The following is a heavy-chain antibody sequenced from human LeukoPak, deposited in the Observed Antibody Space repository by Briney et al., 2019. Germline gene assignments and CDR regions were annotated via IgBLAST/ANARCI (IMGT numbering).Heavy chain of an antibody. CDR2: IYKNGRDT. J-gene: IGHJ6*02. CDR3: AHLVWEYVGGLDV. Sequence: PGGSLRLSCVASGFTFRSYGMNWVRQAPGKGLEWVSCIYKNGRDTRYADSVKGRFTISRDNSKNTLYLQMHSLRVEDTAVYYCAHLVWEYVGGLDVWGQGTTVTVSS. D-gene: IGHD1-26*01. CDR1: GFTFRSYG. V-gene: IGHV3-23*05.